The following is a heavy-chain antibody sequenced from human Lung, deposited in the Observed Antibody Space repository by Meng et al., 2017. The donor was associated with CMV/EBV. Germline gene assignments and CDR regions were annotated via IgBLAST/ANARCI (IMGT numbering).Heavy chain of an antibody. J-gene: IGHJ6*02. D-gene: IGHD3-3*01. CDR1: GFTFSSYS. V-gene: IGHV3-21*01. CDR3: ARQDYDFWCGREV. CDR2: ISSSSRYS. Sequence: GGSLRLXCAASGFTFSSYSMNWVRQAPGKGLEWVSSISSSSRYSYYADSVKGRLTISRDNEKNSLYLQINSLKAEDTAVYYCARQDYDFWCGREVWGQGTXVNVAS.